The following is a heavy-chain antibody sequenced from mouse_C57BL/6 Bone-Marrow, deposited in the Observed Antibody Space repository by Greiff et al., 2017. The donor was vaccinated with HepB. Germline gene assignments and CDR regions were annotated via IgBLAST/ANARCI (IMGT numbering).Heavy chain of an antibody. D-gene: IGHD1-1*02. V-gene: IGHV1-18*01. CDR3: ARARNFLWSNYYAMDY. J-gene: IGHJ4*01. CDR1: GYTFTDYN. Sequence: EVQLQQSGPELVKPGASVKIPCKASGYTFTDYNMDWVKQSHGKSLEWIGDINPNNGGTIYNQKFKGKATLTVDKSSSTAYMELRSLTSEDSAVYYCARARNFLWSNYYAMDYWGQGTSVTVSS. CDR2: INPNNGGT.